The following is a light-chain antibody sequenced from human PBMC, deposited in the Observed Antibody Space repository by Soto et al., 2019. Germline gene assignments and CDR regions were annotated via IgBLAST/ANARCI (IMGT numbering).Light chain of an antibody. CDR1: SWHSSYA. CDR2: LNSDGSH. J-gene: IGLJ1*01. V-gene: IGLV4-69*01. Sequence: QPVLTQSPSASASPGASVKRTCTLSSWHSSYAIAWHQQQPEKGPRYLMKLNSDGSHSKGDGIPDRFSGSSSGAERYLTISSLHSEDEADYYCQTWGTGIHYVFGTGTKLTVL. CDR3: QTWGTGIHYV.